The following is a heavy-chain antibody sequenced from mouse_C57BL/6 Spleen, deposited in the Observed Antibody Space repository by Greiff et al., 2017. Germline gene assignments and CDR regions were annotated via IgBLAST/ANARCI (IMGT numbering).Heavy chain of an antibody. D-gene: IGHD1-1*01. CDR1: GYTFTDYN. CDR2: INPNTGGT. Sequence: VQLQQSGPELVKPGASVKIPCKASGYTFTDYNMDWVKQSHGKSLEWIGDINPNTGGTIYNQKFKGKATLTVYKSASTAYMELRRLTTEDTAVYYCARGGGSSPYFDYWGQGTTLTVSS. J-gene: IGHJ2*01. CDR3: ARGGGSSPYFDY. V-gene: IGHV1-18*01.